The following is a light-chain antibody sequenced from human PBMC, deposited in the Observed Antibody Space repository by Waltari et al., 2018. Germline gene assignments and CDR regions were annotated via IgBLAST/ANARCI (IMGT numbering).Light chain of an antibody. CDR1: QSIRSY. J-gene: IGKJ1*01. CDR3: QQSYSSPQT. Sequence: DIQMTQSPSSLSASVGDRVTITCRASQSIRSYLNWYQQKPGKSPKLLIYAASSLQSGVPSRVSGTGSGTDFTLTISSLQPEDFATDYCQQSYSSPQTFGQGTKVEIK. V-gene: IGKV1-39*01. CDR2: AAS.